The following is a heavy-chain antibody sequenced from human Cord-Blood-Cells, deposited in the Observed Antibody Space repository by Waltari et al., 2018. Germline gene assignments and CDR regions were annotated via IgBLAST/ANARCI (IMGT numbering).Heavy chain of an antibody. D-gene: IGHD6-13*01. CDR3: ALTTPGIAAAGIGYFDL. Sequence: QVQLQESGPGLVKPSETLSLTCTVSGYSISSGYYWGWIRQPPGKGLEWIGSIYHSGSTYYNPSLKSRVTISVDTSKNQFPLKLSCVTAADTAVYYCALTTPGIAAAGIGYFDLWGRGTLVTVSS. CDR2: IYHSGST. J-gene: IGHJ2*01. CDR1: GYSISSGYY. V-gene: IGHV4-38-2*02.